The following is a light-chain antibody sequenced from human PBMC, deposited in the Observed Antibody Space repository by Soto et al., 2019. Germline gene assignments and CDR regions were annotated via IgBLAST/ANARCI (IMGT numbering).Light chain of an antibody. V-gene: IGKV1-17*01. J-gene: IGKJ2*01. Sequence: DIQMTQSPSSLSASVGDRVTITCRASQGIRSDLGWLQQKPGKAPKRLIYDASSLESGVPSRFSGSGSGTEFTLTISSLQPDDFGTYYCQQYNIFSYTFGQGTKLEIK. CDR3: QQYNIFSYT. CDR1: QGIRSD. CDR2: DAS.